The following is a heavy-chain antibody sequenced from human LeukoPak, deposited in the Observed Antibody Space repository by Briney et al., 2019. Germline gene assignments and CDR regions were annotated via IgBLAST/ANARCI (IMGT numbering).Heavy chain of an antibody. CDR1: GGTFISYA. Sequence: SVKVSCKASGGTFISYAISWVRQAPGQGLEWMGGIIPIFGTANYAQKFQGRVTITTDESTSTAYMELSSLRSEDTAVYYCARGHREYSSSGGFDYWGQGTLVTVSS. CDR3: ARGHREYSSSGGFDY. J-gene: IGHJ4*02. CDR2: IIPIFGTA. V-gene: IGHV1-69*05. D-gene: IGHD6-6*01.